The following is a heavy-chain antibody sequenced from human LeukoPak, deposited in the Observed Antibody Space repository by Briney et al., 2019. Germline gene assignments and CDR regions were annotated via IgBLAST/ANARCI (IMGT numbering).Heavy chain of an antibody. Sequence: PGGSLRLSCAASGFTFSSYEMNWVRQAPGKGLEWVSYISSSVSTIYYADSVRGRFTISRDNAQNSLYLQMNSLRPEDTAVYYCAKGGASVTRYGDYWGQGTLVTVSS. CDR3: AKGGASVTRYGDY. CDR1: GFTFSSYE. D-gene: IGHD4-17*01. V-gene: IGHV3-48*03. CDR2: ISSSVSTI. J-gene: IGHJ4*02.